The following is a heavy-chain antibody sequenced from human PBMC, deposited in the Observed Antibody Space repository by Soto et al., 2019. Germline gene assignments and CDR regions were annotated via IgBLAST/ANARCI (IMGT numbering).Heavy chain of an antibody. V-gene: IGHV3-23*01. CDR1: GFTFSSYA. CDR3: AKLGGYSSRRGWFDP. CDR2: ISGSGGST. J-gene: IGHJ5*02. D-gene: IGHD6-13*01. Sequence: GGSLRLSCAASGFTFSSYAMSWVRQAPGKGLEWVSAISGSGGSTYYADSVKGRFTISRDNSKNTLYLQMNSLRAEDTAVYYCAKLGGYSSRRGWFDPWGQGTLVTVSS.